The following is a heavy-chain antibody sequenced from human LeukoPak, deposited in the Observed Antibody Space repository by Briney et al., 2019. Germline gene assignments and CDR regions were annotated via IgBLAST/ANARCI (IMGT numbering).Heavy chain of an antibody. Sequence: ASVKVSCKASGYTFTGYYMHWVRQAPGQGLEWMGWINPNSGGTNYAQKFQGRVTMTRDTSISTAYMELSRLRSDDTAVYYCARSILTYCGGDCYSFPDYWGQGTLVTVSS. CDR1: GYTFTGYY. CDR3: ARSILTYCGGDCYSFPDY. V-gene: IGHV1-2*02. CDR2: INPNSGGT. J-gene: IGHJ4*02. D-gene: IGHD2-21*02.